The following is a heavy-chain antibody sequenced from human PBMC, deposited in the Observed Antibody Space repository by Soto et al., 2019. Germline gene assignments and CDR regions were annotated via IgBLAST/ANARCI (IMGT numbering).Heavy chain of an antibody. CDR3: ARGGGTLDY. CDR2: ITPRDGTT. V-gene: IGHV1-46*01. Sequence: GSVKVCFKASGYIFIRYSMYLVRQAPGQGPEWIGIITPRDGTTIYAQNFQGRVTIDRDTSTSTVYMELSSLTSEDTAVYYCARGGGTLDYWGQGTMVIVSS. CDR1: GYIFIRYS. J-gene: IGHJ4*02.